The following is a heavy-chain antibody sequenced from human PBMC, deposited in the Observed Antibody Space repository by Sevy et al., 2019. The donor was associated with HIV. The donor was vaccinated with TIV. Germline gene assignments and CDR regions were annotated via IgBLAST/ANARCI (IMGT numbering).Heavy chain of an antibody. CDR1: GFAFTNYYA. D-gene: IGHD4-17*01. V-gene: IGHV3-30-3*01. Sequence: GGSLRLSCAASGFAFTNYYAMHWVRQAPGKGLEWVALISYDWSDKYYADSVKGGFTNSRDNFKKTLYLQMNSLTTEGTAVYYCARPRANYVDHYFFYAMDVWGQGTTVTVSS. CDR2: ISYDWSDK. J-gene: IGHJ6*02. CDR3: ARPRANYVDHYFFYAMDV.